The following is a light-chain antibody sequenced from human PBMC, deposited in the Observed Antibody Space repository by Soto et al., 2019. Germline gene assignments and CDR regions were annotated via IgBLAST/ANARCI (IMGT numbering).Light chain of an antibody. J-gene: IGKJ5*01. Sequence: DIQITQSPSCLSASRGYRVTITCKASQNITNNLSWYQQKPGKAPNLLIYHASKLAKGVTSRFSGSGSGTDFSFIITSLQREDLATYYCQQYYGLPPLTFGQGTRLEIK. CDR1: QNITNN. V-gene: IGKV1-33*01. CDR3: QQYYGLPPLT. CDR2: HAS.